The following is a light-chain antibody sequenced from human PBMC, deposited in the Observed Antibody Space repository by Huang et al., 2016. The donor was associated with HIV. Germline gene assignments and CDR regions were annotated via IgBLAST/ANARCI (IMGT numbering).Light chain of an antibody. CDR2: AAS. J-gene: IGKJ1*01. Sequence: MTQSPPSLSASIGDRVTLTCRASRDISTFLAWYQQKPGKPPRLLIYAASILHSGVPSRFSGGGSGTNFTLTVSSLQPEDVANYYSQKYDSAPRTFGQGTKLEL. CDR3: QKYDSAPRT. CDR1: RDISTF. V-gene: IGKV1-27*01.